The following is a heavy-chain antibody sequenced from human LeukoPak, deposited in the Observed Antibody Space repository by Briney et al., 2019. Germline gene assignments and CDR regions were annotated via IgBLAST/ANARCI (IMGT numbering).Heavy chain of an antibody. CDR3: ARVKERISMVRGGLSPQNYYYYYMDV. V-gene: IGHV1-2*02. Sequence: ASVKVSSTASGYTFTDYYMHWVRQAPGQGLEWMGWINPNSGGANYAQKFPGRVTITRDTSISTAYVELSRLRSDDTAVYYCARVKERISMVRGGLSPQNYYYYYMDVWGKGTTVTVSS. CDR1: GYTFTDYY. J-gene: IGHJ6*03. CDR2: INPNSGGA. D-gene: IGHD3-10*01.